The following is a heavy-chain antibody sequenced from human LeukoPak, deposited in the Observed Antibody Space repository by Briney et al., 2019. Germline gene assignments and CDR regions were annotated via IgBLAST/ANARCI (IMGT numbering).Heavy chain of an antibody. V-gene: IGHV3-11*01. CDR3: AKDPAYDFWSGYYDYFDY. J-gene: IGHJ4*02. CDR2: ISSSGSTI. CDR1: GFTFSDYY. Sequence: PGGSLRLSCAASGFTFSDYYMSWIRQAPGKGLEWVSYISSSGSTIYYADSVKGRFTISRDNSKNTLYPQMNSLRAEDTAVYYCAKDPAYDFWSGYYDYFDYWGQGTLVTVSS. D-gene: IGHD3-3*01.